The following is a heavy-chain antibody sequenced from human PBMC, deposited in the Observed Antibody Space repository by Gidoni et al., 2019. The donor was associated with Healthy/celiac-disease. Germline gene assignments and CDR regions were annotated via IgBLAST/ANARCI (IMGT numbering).Heavy chain of an antibody. V-gene: IGHV4-34*01. CDR2: INHSGST. CDR3: ARGRGYCSGGSCFFDY. CDR1: GGSFSGYY. D-gene: IGHD2-15*01. Sequence: QVQLQQWGAGLLTPSATLSLTCAVYGGSFSGYYWSWIRQPPGKGLEWIGEINHSGSTNYNPSLKSRVTISVDTSKNQFSLKLSSVTAADTAVYYCARGRGYCSGGSCFFDYWGQGTLVTVSS. J-gene: IGHJ4*02.